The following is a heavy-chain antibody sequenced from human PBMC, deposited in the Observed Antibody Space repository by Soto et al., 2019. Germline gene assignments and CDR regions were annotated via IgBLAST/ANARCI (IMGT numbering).Heavy chain of an antibody. J-gene: IGHJ4*02. CDR1: GYTFSSYA. CDR2: ISAYNGNT. CDR3: ARDVTPPDY. V-gene: IGHV1-18*03. Sequence: QVQLVQSGAEVKKPGASVKVSCKASGYTFSSYAFSWVRQAPGQGLEWMGWISAYNGNTNNAKKFQGRVTMTTDTSTSTAYMELRSLRSDDMAVYYCARDVTPPDYWGQGTLVTVSS.